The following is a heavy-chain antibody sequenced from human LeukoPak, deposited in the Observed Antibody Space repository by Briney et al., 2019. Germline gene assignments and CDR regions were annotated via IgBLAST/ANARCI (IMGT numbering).Heavy chain of an antibody. D-gene: IGHD6-13*01. V-gene: IGHV1-46*01. Sequence: ASVKVSCKASGYTFTSYYMHWVRQAPGQELEWMGIINPSGGSTSYAQKFQGRVTMTRDTSTSTVYMELSSLRSEDTAVYYCAILRSKRLYSSSPNWFDPWGQGTLVTVSS. J-gene: IGHJ5*02. CDR1: GYTFTSYY. CDR2: INPSGGST. CDR3: AILRSKRLYSSSPNWFDP.